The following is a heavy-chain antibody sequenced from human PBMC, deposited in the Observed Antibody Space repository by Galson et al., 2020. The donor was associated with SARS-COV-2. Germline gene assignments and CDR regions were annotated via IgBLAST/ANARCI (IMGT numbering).Heavy chain of an antibody. CDR3: ARGDMVRGGYYYYYYMDV. J-gene: IGHJ6*03. V-gene: IGHV3-13*01. Sequence: GESLKISCAASGFTFSSYDMHWVRPATGKGLEWVSAIGTAGDTYYPGSVKGRFTISRENAKNSLYLQMNSLRAGDTAGYYCARGDMVRGGYYYYYYMDVWGKGTTVTVSS. CDR1: GFTFSSYD. CDR2: IGTAGDT. D-gene: IGHD3-10*01.